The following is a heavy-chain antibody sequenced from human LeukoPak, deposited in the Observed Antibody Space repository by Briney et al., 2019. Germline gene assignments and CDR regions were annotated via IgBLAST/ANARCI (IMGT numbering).Heavy chain of an antibody. V-gene: IGHV4-4*07. Sequence: SETLSLTCTVSGGSISSYYWSWIRQPAGKGLEWIGRIYTSGSTNYNPSLKSRVTMSVDTSKNQFSLKLSSVTAADTAVYYCARGGFTMVRGSRTNWFDPWGQGTLVTVSS. CDR1: GGSISSYY. J-gene: IGHJ5*02. CDR3: ARGGFTMVRGSRTNWFDP. D-gene: IGHD3-10*01. CDR2: IYTSGST.